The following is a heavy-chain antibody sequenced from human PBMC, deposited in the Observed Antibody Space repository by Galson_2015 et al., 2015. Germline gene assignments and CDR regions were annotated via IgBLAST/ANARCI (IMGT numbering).Heavy chain of an antibody. CDR3: ARVHSSGPHEEFDY. CDR1: GGTFSSYA. V-gene: IGHV1-69*13. Sequence: SVKVSCKASGGTFSSYAISWVRQAPGQGLEWMGGIIPIFGTANYAQKFQGRVTITADESTSTAYMELSSLRSEDTAVYYCARVHSSGPHEEFDYWGQGTLVTVSS. D-gene: IGHD6-19*01. CDR2: IIPIFGTA. J-gene: IGHJ4*02.